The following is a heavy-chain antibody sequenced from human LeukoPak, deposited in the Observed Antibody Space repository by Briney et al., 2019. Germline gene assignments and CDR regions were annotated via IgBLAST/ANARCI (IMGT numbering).Heavy chain of an antibody. J-gene: IGHJ4*02. D-gene: IGHD6-13*01. CDR1: GFTFSDYY. V-gene: IGHV3-11*01. CDR3: ARERAAAGIDY. CDR2: ISSSGSTI. Sequence: GGSLRLSSAASGFTFSDYYMSWTRQAPGKGLEWVSYISSSGSTIYYADSVKGRFTISRDNAKNSLYLQMNSLRAEDTAVYYCARERAAAGIDYWGQGTLVTVSS.